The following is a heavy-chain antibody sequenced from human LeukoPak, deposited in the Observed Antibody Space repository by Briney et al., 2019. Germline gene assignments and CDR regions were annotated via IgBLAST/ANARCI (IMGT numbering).Heavy chain of an antibody. CDR1: GGTFSSYA. Sequence: GASVKVSCKASGGTFSSYAISWVRQAPGQGLEWMGWINPNSGGTNYAQKFQGRVTMTRDTSISTAYMELSRLRSDDTAVYYCARARVGASPFDYWGQGTLVTVSS. CDR2: INPNSGGT. CDR3: ARARVGASPFDY. D-gene: IGHD1-26*01. J-gene: IGHJ4*02. V-gene: IGHV1-2*02.